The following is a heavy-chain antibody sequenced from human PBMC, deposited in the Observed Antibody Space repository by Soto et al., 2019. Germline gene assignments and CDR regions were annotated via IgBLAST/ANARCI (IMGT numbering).Heavy chain of an antibody. J-gene: IGHJ6*02. Sequence: SETLSLTCTVSGGSISSGGYYWSWIRQHPGKGLEWIGYIYYSGSTYYNPSLKSRVTISVDTSKNQFSLKLSSVTAADTAVYYCARDARCIAARVEIGCYYYGMDVWGQGTTVTVSS. V-gene: IGHV4-31*03. CDR2: IYYSGST. CDR3: ARDARCIAARVEIGCYYYGMDV. CDR1: GGSISSGGYY. D-gene: IGHD6-6*01.